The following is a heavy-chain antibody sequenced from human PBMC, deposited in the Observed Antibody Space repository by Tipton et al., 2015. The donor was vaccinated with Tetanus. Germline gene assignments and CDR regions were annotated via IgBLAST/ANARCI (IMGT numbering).Heavy chain of an antibody. D-gene: IGHD2-2*01. V-gene: IGHV1-18*01. Sequence: QLVQSGAEVKKPGASVKVSCKASGYNFISFGVNWVRQAPGQGLEWMGWISGYNGVTSYAQKFQGRVTITRNTSASTAYMELSSLRSEDTAVYYCARIVVPAAIGEDYWGQGTLVTVSS. CDR2: ISGYNGVT. CDR1: GYNFISFG. CDR3: ARIVVPAAIGEDY. J-gene: IGHJ4*02.